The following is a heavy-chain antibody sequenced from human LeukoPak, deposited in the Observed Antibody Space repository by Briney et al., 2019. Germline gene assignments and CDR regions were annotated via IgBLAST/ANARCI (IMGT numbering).Heavy chain of an antibody. CDR2: ISGSGGST. J-gene: IGHJ4*02. D-gene: IGHD6-19*01. CDR1: GFTFSSYG. CDR3: AKGARSGWSQSDY. V-gene: IGHV3-23*01. Sequence: GGSLRLSCAASGFTFSSYGMSWVRQAPGKGLEWVSTISGSGGSTYYADSVKGRFTISRDNSKNTPYLQMNSLRAEDTAVYYCAKGARSGWSQSDYWGQGTLVTVSS.